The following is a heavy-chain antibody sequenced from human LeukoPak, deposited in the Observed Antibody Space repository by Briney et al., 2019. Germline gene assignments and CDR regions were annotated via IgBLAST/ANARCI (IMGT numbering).Heavy chain of an antibody. CDR2: NPADGTTT. D-gene: IGHD5-12*01. CDR3: ARGIYGFDY. CDR1: RFIFSDYE. Sequence: PGGALRLSCAASRFIFSDYEMYWVPQAPGKVLVWVSRNPADGTTTMYADSVQGRFTISRDNGKNTLYLQMNSLRVEDTDAYYCARGIYGFDYWGQGTLVIVSS. V-gene: IGHV3-74*03. J-gene: IGHJ4*02.